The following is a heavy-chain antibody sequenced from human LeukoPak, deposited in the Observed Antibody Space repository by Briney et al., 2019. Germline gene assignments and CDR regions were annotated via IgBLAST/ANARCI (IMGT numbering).Heavy chain of an antibody. CDR3: ARVAHGTYYDY. D-gene: IGHD1-26*01. CDR2: ISSSSSYI. Sequence: PGGSLRLSCAASGFTFSSYSMHWVRQAPGKGLEWVSSISSSSSYIYYADSVKGRFTISRDDAKNSLYLQMNSLRAEDTAVYYCARVAHGTYYDYWGQGTLVTVSS. CDR1: GFTFSSYS. J-gene: IGHJ4*02. V-gene: IGHV3-21*01.